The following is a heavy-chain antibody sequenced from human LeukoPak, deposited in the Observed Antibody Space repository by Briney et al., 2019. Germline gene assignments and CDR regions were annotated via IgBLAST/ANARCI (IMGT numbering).Heavy chain of an antibody. CDR2: IGGRGTST. CDR1: GFRFSDFT. Sequence: PGGSLRLSCAASGFRFSDFTMTWVRQAPGKGPEWVSAIGGRGTSTYYADSLGGRFTISRDNSKDMLYLLMNSLKVEDTATYYCGKEGGAWGQGTKVTVSS. V-gene: IGHV3-23*01. D-gene: IGHD3-16*01. J-gene: IGHJ5*02. CDR3: GKEGGA.